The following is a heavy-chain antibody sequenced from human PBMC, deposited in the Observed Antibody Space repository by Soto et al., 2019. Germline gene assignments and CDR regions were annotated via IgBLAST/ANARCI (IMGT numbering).Heavy chain of an antibody. CDR3: AREDNTGRWLQF. V-gene: IGHV3-48*02. CDR1: GFTFSSYS. J-gene: IGHJ4*02. D-gene: IGHD5-12*01. CDR2: ISSSSTI. Sequence: EVQLVESGGGLVQPGGSLRLSCAASGFTFSSYSMNWVRQAPGKGLEWVSYISSSSTIYYADSVKGRFTISRDNAKNSLYLQMNSLRDEDTAVYYCAREDNTGRWLQFWGQGTLVTVSS.